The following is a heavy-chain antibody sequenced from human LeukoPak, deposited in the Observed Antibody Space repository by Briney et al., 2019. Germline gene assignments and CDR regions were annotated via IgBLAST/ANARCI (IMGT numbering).Heavy chain of an antibody. V-gene: IGHV3-21*01. Sequence: GGSLRLSCAASGFIFPTYWMNWVRQAPGKGLEWVSSISSSGSSTYYADSVRGRFTISRDNAKNSLYLQMNSLRAEDTALYYCARDLPTVTFYFYYGMDIWGQGTTVTVSS. J-gene: IGHJ6*02. CDR1: GFIFPTYW. D-gene: IGHD4-17*01. CDR3: ARDLPTVTFYFYYGMDI. CDR2: ISSSGSST.